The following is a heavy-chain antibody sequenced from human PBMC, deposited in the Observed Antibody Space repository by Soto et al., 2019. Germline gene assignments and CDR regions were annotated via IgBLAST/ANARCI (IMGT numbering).Heavy chain of an antibody. CDR2: ISSSSSYI. CDR1: GFTFSSYS. V-gene: IGHV3-21*01. Sequence: PVGSLRLSCAASGFTFSSYSMNWVRQAPGKGLEWVSSISSSSSYIYYADSVKGRFTISRDNAKNSLYLQMNSLGAEDTAVYYCARDLYYDSSGYFFYWGQGTLVTVSS. D-gene: IGHD3-22*01. CDR3: ARDLYYDSSGYFFY. J-gene: IGHJ4*02.